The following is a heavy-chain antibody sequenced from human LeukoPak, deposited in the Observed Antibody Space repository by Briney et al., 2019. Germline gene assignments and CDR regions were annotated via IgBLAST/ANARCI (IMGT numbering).Heavy chain of an antibody. D-gene: IGHD3-10*01. CDR3: ARDESGALWFGI. Sequence: GGSLRLSCAASGFTFSSHGMHWVRQAPGKGLEWVAVIWYDGSNKCYVDSVKGRFTISRDDSKNTLYLQMNSLRAEDTAVYYCARDESGALWFGIWGQGTLVTVSS. V-gene: IGHV3-33*01. CDR1: GFTFSSHG. J-gene: IGHJ4*02. CDR2: IWYDGSNK.